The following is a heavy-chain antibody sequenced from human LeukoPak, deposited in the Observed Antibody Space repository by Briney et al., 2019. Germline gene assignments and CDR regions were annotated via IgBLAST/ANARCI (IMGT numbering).Heavy chain of an antibody. CDR3: ARRYYYDSSSGFDS. CDR1: GFTFSNHW. V-gene: IGHV3-7*01. D-gene: IGHD3-22*01. CDR2: LDQDGSEI. J-gene: IGHJ4*02. Sequence: GGSLRLSCAASGFTFSNHWMSWVRQAPGKGLEWVANLDQDGSEIYYVDSVKGRFTISRDNAKNSLYLQMNSLRAEDTAVYYCARRYYYDSSSGFDSWGQGTLVTVSS.